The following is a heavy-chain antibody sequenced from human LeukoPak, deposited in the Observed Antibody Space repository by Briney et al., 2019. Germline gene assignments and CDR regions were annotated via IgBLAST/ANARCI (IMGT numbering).Heavy chain of an antibody. D-gene: IGHD6-19*01. CDR3: AREWGSSGWLDY. V-gene: IGHV3-66*01. CDR1: GFTVSSNY. CDR2: IYSGGST. Sequence: GGSLRLSCAASGFTVSSNYMSWVRQAPGKGLEWVSVIYSGGSTYYADSVKGRFTIFRDNSKNTLYLQMNSLRAEDTAVYYCAREWGSSGWLDYWGQGTLVTVSS. J-gene: IGHJ4*02.